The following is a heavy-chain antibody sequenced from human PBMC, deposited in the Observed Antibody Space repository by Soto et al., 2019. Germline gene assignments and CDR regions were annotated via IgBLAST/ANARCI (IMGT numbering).Heavy chain of an antibody. CDR2: ISGSGGST. V-gene: IGHV3-23*01. Sequence: GGSLRLSCAASGFTFSSYAMSWVRQAPGKGLEWVSAISGSGGSTYYADSVKGRFTISRDNSKNTLYLQMNSLRAEDTALYYCAKDRAYYYGSGSYFAFDIWGQGTMVTVSS. CDR3: AKDRAYYYGSGSYFAFDI. CDR1: GFTFSSYA. J-gene: IGHJ3*02. D-gene: IGHD3-10*01.